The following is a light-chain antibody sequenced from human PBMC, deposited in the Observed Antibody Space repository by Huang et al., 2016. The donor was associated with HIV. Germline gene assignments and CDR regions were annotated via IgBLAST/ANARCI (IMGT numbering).Light chain of an antibody. CDR3: MQALQTPPYT. CDR2: LGS. V-gene: IGKV2-28*01. J-gene: IGKJ2*01. Sequence: DIVMTQSPLSLPVTPGEPASMSCRSSQSLLHSNGYNYLGWYLQKPGQSPQLLIYLGSHRASGVPDRFSDSGSGTDFALKISRVEAEDVGIYYCMQALQTPPYTFGQGTKLEIK. CDR1: QSLLHSNGYNY.